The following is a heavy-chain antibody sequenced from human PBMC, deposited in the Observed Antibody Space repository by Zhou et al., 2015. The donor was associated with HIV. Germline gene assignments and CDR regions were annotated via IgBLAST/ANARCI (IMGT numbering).Heavy chain of an antibody. J-gene: IGHJ4*02. CDR2: ITPTFGGA. Sequence: QVQLVQSGAEVKRPGSSVKVSCQASGVTFTNYAISWVRQAPGQGLEWMGGITPTFGGADYAQKLHGRVTITADESTRTAYMELSSLRSDDTAVYYCAIRPPSVDTAMGTEYWGQGTLVTVSS. CDR3: AIRPPSVDTAMGTEY. D-gene: IGHD5-18*01. CDR1: GVTFTNYA. V-gene: IGHV1-69*01.